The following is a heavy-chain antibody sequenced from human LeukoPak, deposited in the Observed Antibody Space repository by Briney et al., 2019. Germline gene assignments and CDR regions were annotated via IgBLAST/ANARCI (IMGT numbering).Heavy chain of an antibody. CDR2: ISSSSSYI. J-gene: IGHJ4*02. D-gene: IGHD5-18*01. CDR3: ARDLYVDTAMVDY. V-gene: IGHV3-21*01. CDR1: GFTLSSYS. Sequence: GGSLRLSCAASGFTLSSYSMNWVRQAPGKGLEWVSSISSSSSYIYYADSVKGRFTISRDNAKNSLYLQMNSLRAEDTAVYYCARDLYVDTAMVDYWGQGTLVTVSS.